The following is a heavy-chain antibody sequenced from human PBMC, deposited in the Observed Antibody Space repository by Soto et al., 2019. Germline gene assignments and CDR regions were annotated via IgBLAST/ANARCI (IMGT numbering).Heavy chain of an antibody. CDR2: IYYSGST. J-gene: IGHJ6*02. CDR3: ARLVDFWGGYRIYYYYGMDV. V-gene: IGHV4-39*01. D-gene: IGHD3-3*01. CDR1: GGSISSSSYY. Sequence: PSETLSLTCTVSGGSISSSSYYWGWIRQPPGKGLEWIGSIYYSGSTYYNPSLKSRVTISVDTSKNQFSLKLSSATAADTAVYYCARLVDFWGGYRIYYYYGMDVWGQGTTVTVSS.